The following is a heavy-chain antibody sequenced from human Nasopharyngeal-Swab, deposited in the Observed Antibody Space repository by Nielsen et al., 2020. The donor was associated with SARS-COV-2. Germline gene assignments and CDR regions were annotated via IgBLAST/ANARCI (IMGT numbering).Heavy chain of an antibody. CDR2: INAGNGNT. CDR1: GYTFTSYA. J-gene: IGHJ6*02. CDR3: ARVEARYSSGGPYYYYGMDV. V-gene: IGHV1-3*01. D-gene: IGHD6-19*01. Sequence: ASVKVSCKASGYTFTSYAMHWVRQAPGQRLEWMGWINAGNGNTKYSQKFQGRVTITRDTSASTAYMELSSLRSEDTAVYYCARVEARYSSGGPYYYYGMDVWGQGTTVTVSS.